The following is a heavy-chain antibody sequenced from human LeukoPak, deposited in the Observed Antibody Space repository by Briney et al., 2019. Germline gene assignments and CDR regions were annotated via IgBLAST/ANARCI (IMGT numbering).Heavy chain of an antibody. Sequence: ASVKVSCKASGYTFTGYYMHWVRQAPGQGLEWMGWINPNSGGTNYAQKFQGRVTMTRDTSISTAYMELSRLRSDDTAVYYCARDTPRPTDYYDSSGYYHFDYWGQGTLVTVSS. CDR3: ARDTPRPTDYYDSSGYYHFDY. CDR1: GYTFTGYY. V-gene: IGHV1-2*02. CDR2: INPNSGGT. J-gene: IGHJ4*02. D-gene: IGHD3-22*01.